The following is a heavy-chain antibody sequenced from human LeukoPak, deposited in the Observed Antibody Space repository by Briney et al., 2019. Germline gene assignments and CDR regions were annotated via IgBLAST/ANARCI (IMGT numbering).Heavy chain of an antibody. CDR1: GFTFSSYS. CDR2: ISSSSSYI. D-gene: IGHD4-17*01. J-gene: IGHJ4*02. Sequence: QPGGSLRLSCAASGFTFSSYSMNWVRQAPGKGLEWVSSISSSSSYIYYADSVKGRFTISRDNAKNSLYLQMNSLRAEDTAVYYCARDTTTVTTRFPKVSFGYWGQGTLVTVSS. CDR3: ARDTTTVTTRFPKVSFGY. V-gene: IGHV3-21*01.